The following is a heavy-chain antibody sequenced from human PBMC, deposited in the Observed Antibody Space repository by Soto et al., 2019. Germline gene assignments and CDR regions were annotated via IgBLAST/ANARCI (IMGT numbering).Heavy chain of an antibody. CDR1: GYSFSTFI. V-gene: IGHV3-21*03. CDR3: VRTWSTYYFDY. J-gene: IGHJ4*02. D-gene: IGHD3-16*01. Sequence: PGESLTLSCAASGYSFSTFIMNWVRQAPGKGLEWVASISGSGEYIYYADSVKGRFTISRDNAKNSLYLQMHSLRAEDTTVYYCVRTWSTYYFDYWGQGT. CDR2: ISGSGEYI.